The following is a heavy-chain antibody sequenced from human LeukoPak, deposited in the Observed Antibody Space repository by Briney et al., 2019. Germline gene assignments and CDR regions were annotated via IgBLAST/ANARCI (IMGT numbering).Heavy chain of an antibody. J-gene: IGHJ5*02. CDR2: IYKSVTT. Sequence: PSETLSLTCIVSGGSISSYYWSWIRQPPGKELEWIGYIYKSVTTSYNPSLKSRVSISADTSKTQISLKLSSVTAADTAVYYCARGHLYYYDSSGYRNWFDPWGQGTLVTVSS. CDR3: ARGHLYYYDSSGYRNWFDP. CDR1: GGSISSYY. V-gene: IGHV4-59*12. D-gene: IGHD3-22*01.